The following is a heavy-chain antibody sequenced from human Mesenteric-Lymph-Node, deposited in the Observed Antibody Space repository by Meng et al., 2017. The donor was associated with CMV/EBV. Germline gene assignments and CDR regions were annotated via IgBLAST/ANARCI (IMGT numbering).Heavy chain of an antibody. CDR1: GGTFSSYA. V-gene: IGHV1-2*02. Sequence: ASVKVSCKASGGTFSSYAISWVRQAPGQGLEWMAWINPNSGGTNYAQKFQGRVTMTRDTSISTAYMELSRLRSDDTAVYYCARGSGSSGYYPPDYWGQGTLVTVSS. CDR3: ARGSGSSGYYPPDY. D-gene: IGHD3-22*01. J-gene: IGHJ4*02. CDR2: INPNSGGT.